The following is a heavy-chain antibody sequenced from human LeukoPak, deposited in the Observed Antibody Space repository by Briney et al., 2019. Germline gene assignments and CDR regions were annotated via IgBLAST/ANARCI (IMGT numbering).Heavy chain of an antibody. Sequence: PGESLKISCQGSGYSFTTYWIAWVRQMPGKGLGWMGIIYPGDSDTRYNPSFQGQVTISADKSISTAYLQWTSLKAADTAMYYCARVRGTYSDYWGQGTLVTVSS. CDR2: IYPGDSDT. CDR3: ARVRGTYSDY. J-gene: IGHJ4*02. CDR1: GYSFTTYW. V-gene: IGHV5-51*01. D-gene: IGHD3-10*01.